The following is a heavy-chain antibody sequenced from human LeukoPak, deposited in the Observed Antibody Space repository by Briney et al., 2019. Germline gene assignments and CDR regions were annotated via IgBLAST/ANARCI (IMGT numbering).Heavy chain of an antibody. V-gene: IGHV4-39*01. Sequence: SGTLSLTCTVSDASFSSSTYYWGWIRQPPGKGLEWIGSIYYSGSTYYNPSLKSRVTMSVDTSKNQFSLKLSSVTAADTAVYYCARHAGGISATGTRPFDYWGQGTLVTVSS. D-gene: IGHD6-13*01. J-gene: IGHJ4*02. CDR3: ARHAGGISATGTRPFDY. CDR2: IYYSGST. CDR1: DASFSSSTYY.